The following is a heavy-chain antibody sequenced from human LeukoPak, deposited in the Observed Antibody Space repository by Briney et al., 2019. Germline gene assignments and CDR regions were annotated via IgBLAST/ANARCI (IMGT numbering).Heavy chain of an antibody. J-gene: IGHJ4*02. CDR2: IWYDGSNK. D-gene: IGHD2-15*01. CDR1: GFTFSNYG. Sequence: GGSLRFSCAASGFTFSNYGMHWVRQAPGKGLEWVAVIWYDGSNKYYADSVKGRFTISRDNSKNTLYRQMNSLRAEDTAVYCFAKDLAGSQRYSFDYWGQGTLVTVST. V-gene: IGHV3-33*06. CDR3: AKDLAGSQRYSFDY.